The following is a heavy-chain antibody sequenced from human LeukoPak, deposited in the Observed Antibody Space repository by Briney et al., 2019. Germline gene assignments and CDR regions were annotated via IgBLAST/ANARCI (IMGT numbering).Heavy chain of an antibody. J-gene: IGHJ4*02. Sequence: GGSLRLSCLVSGFSFSDYAMSWVCRAPGEGLEWVSAITGSGQTKYYTDSVKGRFTMSRDNSKNTLYLQMNSLRDEDTAEYFCAKESLVVIESYFDNWGQGTLVLVSS. CDR1: GFSFSDYA. V-gene: IGHV3-23*01. D-gene: IGHD3-22*01. CDR3: AKESLVVIESYFDN. CDR2: ITGSGQTK.